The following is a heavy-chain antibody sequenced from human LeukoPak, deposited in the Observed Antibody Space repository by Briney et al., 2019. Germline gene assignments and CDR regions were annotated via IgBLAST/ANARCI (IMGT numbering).Heavy chain of an antibody. Sequence: GGSLRLSCVASGFTLSGHWMTWVRQAPGKGPEWVANIKEDGGEKNYVGSVKGRFTISRDNAKNSLYLQVNSLRVEDTAVYYCARERSGWYERWLDYWGQGTLVTVSS. V-gene: IGHV3-7*01. CDR3: ARERSGWYERWLDY. CDR1: GFTLSGHW. D-gene: IGHD6-19*01. J-gene: IGHJ4*02. CDR2: IKEDGGEK.